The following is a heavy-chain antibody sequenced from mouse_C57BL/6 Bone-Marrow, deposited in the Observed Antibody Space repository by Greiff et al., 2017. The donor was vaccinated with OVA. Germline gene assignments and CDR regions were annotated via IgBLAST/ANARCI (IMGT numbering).Heavy chain of an antibody. CDR1: GYTFTSYG. CDR2: IYPRSGYT. V-gene: IGHV1-81*01. J-gene: IGHJ3*01. Sequence: VQLQQSGAELARPGASVKLSCKASGYTFTSYGISWVKQRTGQGLEWIGEIYPRSGYTYYNEKFKGKATLTADKSSSTAYMELRSLTSEDSAVYFGARAARAWFAYWGQGTLVTVSA. D-gene: IGHD3-1*01. CDR3: ARAARAWFAY.